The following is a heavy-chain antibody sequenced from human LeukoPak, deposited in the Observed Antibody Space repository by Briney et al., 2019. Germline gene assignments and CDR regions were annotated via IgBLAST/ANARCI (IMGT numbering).Heavy chain of an antibody. CDR3: ARLGIAVAGPQYYFDY. Sequence: ASVKVSCKASGGTFSSYAISWVRQAPGQGLEWMGGIIPIFGTANYAQKFRGRVTITADESTSTAYMELSSLRSEDTAVYYCARLGIAVAGPQYYFDYWGQGTLVTVSS. CDR2: IIPIFGTA. J-gene: IGHJ4*02. V-gene: IGHV1-69*13. D-gene: IGHD6-19*01. CDR1: GGTFSSYA.